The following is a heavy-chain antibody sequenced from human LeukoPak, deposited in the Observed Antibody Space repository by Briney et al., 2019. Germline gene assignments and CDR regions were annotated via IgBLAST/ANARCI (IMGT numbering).Heavy chain of an antibody. V-gene: IGHV3-30*02. Sequence: GGSLRLSCAASGFTFSSYGMHWVRQAPGKGLEWVAFIRYDGSNKFYADSVKGRFTISRDNSKNTLYLQMNSLRAEDTAVYYCAKDLDYYGSRSYIFDYWGQATLVTVSS. D-gene: IGHD3-10*01. CDR1: GFTFSSYG. CDR3: AKDLDYYGSRSYIFDY. CDR2: IRYDGSNK. J-gene: IGHJ4*02.